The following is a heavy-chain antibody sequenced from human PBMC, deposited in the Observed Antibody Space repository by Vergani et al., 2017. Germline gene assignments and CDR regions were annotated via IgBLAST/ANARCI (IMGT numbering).Heavy chain of an antibody. J-gene: IGHJ6*02. D-gene: IGHD6-13*01. CDR1: GFTFSDYY. Sequence: QVQLVESGGGVVQPGRSLRLSCAASGFTFSDYYMSWIRQAPGKGLEWVSYISSSSSYTNYAVSVKGRFTISRDNAKNSLYLQMNSLRAEDTAVYYCARGTAGTANYYYYGMDVWGQGTTVTVSS. CDR3: ARGTAGTANYYYYGMDV. CDR2: ISSSSSYT. V-gene: IGHV3-11*06.